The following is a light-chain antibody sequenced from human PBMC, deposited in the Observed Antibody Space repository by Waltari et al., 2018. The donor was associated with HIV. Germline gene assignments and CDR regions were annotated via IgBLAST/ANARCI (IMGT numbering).Light chain of an antibody. J-gene: IGKJ4*01. V-gene: IGKV4-1*01. Sequence: DIVMTQSPDSLAVSLGERATINCKSSQSVLYSSNNKNYVAWYQQKPGQSPKLLVYWASTREFGVPERFSGSGSGTDFTLTISSLQEDDVAVYYCQQYYSLPPTFGGGTRVERK. CDR3: QQYYSLPPT. CDR2: WAS. CDR1: QSVLYSSNNKNY.